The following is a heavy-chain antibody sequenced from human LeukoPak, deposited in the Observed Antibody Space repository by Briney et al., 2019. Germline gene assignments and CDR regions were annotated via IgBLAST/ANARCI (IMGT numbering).Heavy chain of an antibody. V-gene: IGHV3-48*04. CDR2: ISSRRFKI. D-gene: IGHD2-15*01. CDR1: EFTLVRYA. CDR3: VLGPYCSGGSFYSGHFGLLHY. Sequence: GGSLRLSCAASEFTLVRYAMNWVGQAPGERLGWGLYISSRRFKIGYAYSGKARFTISRDNANNSLYLKINNLRAEESAVYSCVLGPYCSGGSFYSGHFGLLHYWGQGTLVTVSS. J-gene: IGHJ4*02.